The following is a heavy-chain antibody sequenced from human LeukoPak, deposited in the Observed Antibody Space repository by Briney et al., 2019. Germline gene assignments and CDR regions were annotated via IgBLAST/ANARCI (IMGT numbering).Heavy chain of an antibody. CDR2: IYWDDDK. D-gene: IGHD3-22*01. CDR3: AHRRPNYYYDRKYDAFDI. Sequence: SGPTLVNPTQTLTLTCTFSGFSLSTSGVGVGWIRQPPGKALEWLALIYWDDDKRYSPSLKSRLTITKDTSKNQVVLTMTNMDPVDTATYYCAHRRPNYYYDRKYDAFDIWGQGTMVTVSS. V-gene: IGHV2-5*02. J-gene: IGHJ3*02. CDR1: GFSLSTSGVG.